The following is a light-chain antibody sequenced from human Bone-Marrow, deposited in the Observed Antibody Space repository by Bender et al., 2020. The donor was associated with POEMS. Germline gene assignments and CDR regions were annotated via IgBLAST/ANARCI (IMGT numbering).Light chain of an antibody. CDR1: SSNIGTNP. J-gene: IGLJ3*02. CDR3: AAWEDSMNSWV. CDR2: INN. Sequence: QSVLTQPPSASGTPGQRVTISCSRSSSNIGTNPVNWYQQLPGTAPKLLIYINNQRPSGVPDRFSGSKSGTSASLAISGLQPDDEADYYCAAWEDSMNSWVFGRGTKLTVL. V-gene: IGLV1-44*01.